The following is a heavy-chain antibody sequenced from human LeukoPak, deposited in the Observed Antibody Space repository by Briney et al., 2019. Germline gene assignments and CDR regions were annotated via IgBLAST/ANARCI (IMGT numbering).Heavy chain of an antibody. CDR3: ASRVAFDI. J-gene: IGHJ3*02. CDR1: GFTFSDYY. CDR2: IDGSSSRI. D-gene: IGHD3-3*01. V-gene: IGHV3-11*01. Sequence: GGSLRLSCAASGFTFSDYYMSWIRQAPGKGLEWVSYIDGSSSRINYADSVKGRFTISRDNAKNSLFLQMNSLTVEDTAVYYCASRVAFDIWGLGTMVTASS.